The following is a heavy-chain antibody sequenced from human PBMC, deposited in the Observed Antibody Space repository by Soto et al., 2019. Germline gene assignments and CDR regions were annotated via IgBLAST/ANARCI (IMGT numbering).Heavy chain of an antibody. V-gene: IGHV5-51*01. CDR3: ARQGGEYNTMSDY. J-gene: IGHJ4*02. CDR2: IYPGDSDA. CDR1: GYTFSKYW. D-gene: IGHD3-10*01. Sequence: PGESLKISCKGSGYTFSKYWIGWVRQTPGKGLEWMGMIYPGDSDARYSPSFEGQVTSSVDKSINTAYLQWNSLKASDTAMYYCARQGGEYNTMSDYWGQGTLVTVSS.